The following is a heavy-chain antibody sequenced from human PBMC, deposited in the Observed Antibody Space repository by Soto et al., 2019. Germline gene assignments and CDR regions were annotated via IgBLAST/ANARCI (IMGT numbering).Heavy chain of an antibody. J-gene: IGHJ6*02. D-gene: IGHD3-16*01. Sequence: QVQLQQWGAGLLKPSETLSLTCAVYGGSFSGYYWSWIRQPPGKGLEWIGEINHSGSTNYNPSLKSRVTISVDTSKNQFSLKLSSVTAADTAVYYCARGPPFYDYVWGRKIGGDGMDVWGQGTTVTVSS. CDR1: GGSFSGYY. CDR3: ARGPPFYDYVWGRKIGGDGMDV. CDR2: INHSGST. V-gene: IGHV4-34*01.